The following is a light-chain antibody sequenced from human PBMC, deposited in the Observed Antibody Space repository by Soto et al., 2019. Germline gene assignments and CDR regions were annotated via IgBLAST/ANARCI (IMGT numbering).Light chain of an antibody. CDR3: QQRSDWPPWT. CDR2: DAS. CDR1: QSISSY. J-gene: IGKJ1*01. V-gene: IGKV3-11*01. Sequence: EIVLTQSPATLSLSPGEGASLSCRASQSISSYLAWYQQKPGQAPRLLIYDASSRATGIPARFSGSGSGTDFTLTISSLEPEDFAVYYCQQRSDWPPWTFGQGTKVELK.